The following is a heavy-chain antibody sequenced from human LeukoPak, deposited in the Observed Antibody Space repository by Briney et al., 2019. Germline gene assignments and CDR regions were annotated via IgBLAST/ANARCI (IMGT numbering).Heavy chain of an antibody. CDR2: ISYDGSNK. V-gene: IGHV3-30*03. J-gene: IGHJ4*02. D-gene: IGHD1-14*01. CDR1: GFTFSSYG. CDR3: ASQYRYYFDY. Sequence: GGSLRLSCAASGFTFSSYGMHWVRQAPGKGLEWVAVISYDGSNKYYADSVKGRFTISRDNSKNTLYLQMNSLRAEDTAVYYCASQYRYYFDYWGQGNLVTVSS.